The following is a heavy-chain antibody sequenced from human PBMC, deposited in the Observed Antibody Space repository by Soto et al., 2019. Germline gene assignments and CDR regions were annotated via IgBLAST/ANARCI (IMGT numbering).Heavy chain of an antibody. CDR1: GFTSAYHA. V-gene: IGHV3-23*01. D-gene: IGHD6-13*01. J-gene: IGHJ4*02. Sequence: GGSLRLSSASSGFTSAYHAMNWVRQASGKGPEWVSTISSNGENTHYADSLKGRFIISSDNSSNTVDLQMNSLRVEDTAGYYSVSWVSAHFDSWGQGTLVTVSS. CDR3: VSWVSAHFDS. CDR2: ISSNGENT.